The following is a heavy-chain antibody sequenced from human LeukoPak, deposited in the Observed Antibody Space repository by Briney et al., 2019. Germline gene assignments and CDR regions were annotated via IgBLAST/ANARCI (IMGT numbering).Heavy chain of an antibody. CDR1: GGTFSTYA. CDR2: IIPILAIA. D-gene: IGHD1-26*01. V-gene: IGHV1-69*10. J-gene: IGHJ4*02. Sequence: ASVKVSCKASGGTFSTYAISWVRQAPGQGLEWMGGIIPILAIARNAQKFQGRLTITADKSTSTAYMELSSLRSEDTAVYYCARDRVGEFDYRGQGTLVTVSS. CDR3: ARDRVGEFDY.